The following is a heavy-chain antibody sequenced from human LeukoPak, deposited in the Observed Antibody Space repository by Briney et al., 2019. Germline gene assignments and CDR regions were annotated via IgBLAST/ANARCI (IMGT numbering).Heavy chain of an antibody. V-gene: IGHV3-21*01. D-gene: IGHD3-16*02. CDR2: ISSSSSYI. Sequence: GGSLRLSCAASGFTFSSYSMNWVRQAPGKGLEWVSSISSSSSYIYYADSVKGRFTISRDNAKNSLYLQMNSLRAEVTAVYYCARDGNHGGGDYVWGSYRHRGAFDIWGQGTMVTVSS. CDR1: GFTFSSYS. CDR3: ARDGNHGGGDYVWGSYRHRGAFDI. J-gene: IGHJ3*02.